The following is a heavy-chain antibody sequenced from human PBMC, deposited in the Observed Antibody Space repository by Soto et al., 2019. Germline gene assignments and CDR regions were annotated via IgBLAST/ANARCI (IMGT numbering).Heavy chain of an antibody. CDR3: ARGIEGWYQGRYYYGMDV. Sequence: QVQLQESGPGLVKPSETLSLTCTVSGGSVSSGSYYWSWIRQPPGKGLEWIGYIYYSGSTNYTPYLKSRVTISVDTSKNHCSLKLSSVSAADTAVYYCARGIEGWYQGRYYYGMDVWGQGTTVTVSS. V-gene: IGHV4-61*01. J-gene: IGHJ6*02. D-gene: IGHD6-19*01. CDR1: GGSVSSGSYY. CDR2: IYYSGST.